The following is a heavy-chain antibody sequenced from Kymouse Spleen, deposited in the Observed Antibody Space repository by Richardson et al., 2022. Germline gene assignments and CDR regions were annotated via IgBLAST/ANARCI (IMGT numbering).Heavy chain of an antibody. CDR2: ISSSSSYI. Sequence: EVQLVESGGGLVKPGGSLRLSCAASGFTFSSYSMNWVRQAPGKGLEWVSSISSSSSYIYYADSVKGRFTISRDNAKNSLYLQMNSLRAEDTAVYYCARREDIVVPGAFDIWGQGTMVTVSS. CDR3: ARREDIVVPGAFDI. CDR1: GFTFSSYS. V-gene: IGHV3-21*03. J-gene: IGHJ3*02. D-gene: IGHD2-2*02.